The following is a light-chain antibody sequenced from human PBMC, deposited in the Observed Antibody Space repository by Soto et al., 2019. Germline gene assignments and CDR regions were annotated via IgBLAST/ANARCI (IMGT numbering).Light chain of an antibody. Sequence: QSVLTQPRSVSWSPGQSVTISCTVTSSDVGGYNYVSWYQQHPGKAPKLMIYDVSKRPSGVPDRFSGSKYGNTASLTISGLQAEDEADYYCCSYAGSYTGVFGTGTKVTVL. CDR3: CSYAGSYTGV. V-gene: IGLV2-11*01. J-gene: IGLJ1*01. CDR2: DVS. CDR1: SSDVGGYNY.